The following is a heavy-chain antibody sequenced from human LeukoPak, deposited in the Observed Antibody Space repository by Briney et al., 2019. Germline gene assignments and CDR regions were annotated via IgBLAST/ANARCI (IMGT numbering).Heavy chain of an antibody. Sequence: PSETLSLTCSVSGDSFTNNDSFWGWIRQPPGKGLEWIANIQYGGRTYYSPSLRSRVSMFRDSSQHKFSLEVSSVTAADTAVYRCATLDGSLAHISGSFPDFWGQGILVTVSS. D-gene: IGHD3-10*01. V-gene: IGHV4-39*01. CDR2: IQYGGRT. CDR1: GDSFTNNDSF. CDR3: ATLDGSLAHISGSFPDF. J-gene: IGHJ4*02.